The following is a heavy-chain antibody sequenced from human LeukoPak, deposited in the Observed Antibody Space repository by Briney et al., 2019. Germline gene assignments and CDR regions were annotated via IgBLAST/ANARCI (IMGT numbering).Heavy chain of an antibody. Sequence: PGGSLRLSCLASGFTFSIYAMDWVRQAPGQGLKWVSAVGTGADTYYADSVRGRFTISRDNAKNSLYLQMNSLRAEDTGVYYCARGNTQSKYRQFDSWGQGSLVIVSS. CDR2: VGTGADT. CDR1: GFTFSIYA. D-gene: IGHD3-16*02. J-gene: IGHJ4*02. V-gene: IGHV3-23*01. CDR3: ARGNTQSKYRQFDS.